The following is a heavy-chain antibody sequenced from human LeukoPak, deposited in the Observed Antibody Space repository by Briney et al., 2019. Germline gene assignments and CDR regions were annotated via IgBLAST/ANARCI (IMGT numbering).Heavy chain of an antibody. CDR2: INTDGSTT. Sequence: GGSLRLSCAASGFTFSNDLMHWVREAPGKGLVWVSRINTDGSTTTYADSVKGRFTISRDNAKNTLYLQMNSLRVEDTAVYYCARGRGGSYHYWGQGTLVTVSS. CDR3: ARGRGGSYHY. J-gene: IGHJ4*02. D-gene: IGHD1-26*01. CDR1: GFTFSNDL. V-gene: IGHV3-74*01.